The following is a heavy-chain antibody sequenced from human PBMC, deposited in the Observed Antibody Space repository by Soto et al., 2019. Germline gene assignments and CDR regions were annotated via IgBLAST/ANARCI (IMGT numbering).Heavy chain of an antibody. CDR1: GGSISSGTYY. V-gene: IGHV4-31*03. CDR3: ARESYYYDSSGFDY. Sequence: PSETLSLTCTVFGGSISSGTYYWSWIRQHPGKGLEWIGYIYYSGSTYYNPSLKSRVTISVDTSKNQFSLKLTSVTAADTAVYYCARESYYYDSSGFDYWGQGTLVTVSS. J-gene: IGHJ4*02. CDR2: IYYSGST. D-gene: IGHD3-22*01.